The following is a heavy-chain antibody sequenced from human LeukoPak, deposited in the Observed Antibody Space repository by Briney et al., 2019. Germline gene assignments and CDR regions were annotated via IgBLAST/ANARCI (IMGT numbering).Heavy chain of an antibody. V-gene: IGHV3-53*01. Sequence: PGGSLRLSCAASGFTVSTNYMTWVRQAPGKGLEWVSAIYSGGSTYYADSVKGRFTISRDNSKKMLYLQMNSLRAEDTAVYYCARGWVLATGAFDIWGQGTMVTVSS. CDR1: GFTVSTNY. J-gene: IGHJ3*02. D-gene: IGHD2-8*02. CDR3: ARGWVLATGAFDI. CDR2: IYSGGST.